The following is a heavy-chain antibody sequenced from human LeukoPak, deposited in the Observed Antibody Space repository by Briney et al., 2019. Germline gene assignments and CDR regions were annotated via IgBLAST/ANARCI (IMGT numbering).Heavy chain of an antibody. J-gene: IGHJ3*02. D-gene: IGHD5-24*01. CDR1: GGSISSYY. Sequence: SETLSLTCTVSGGSISSYYWSWIRQPPGKGLEWIGYIYYSGSTNYNPSLKSRVTISVDTSKNQFSLSLRSVTAADTAVYYCARPLGYKPLNAFDIWGQGTLVTVSS. V-gene: IGHV4-59*08. CDR3: ARPLGYKPLNAFDI. CDR2: IYYSGST.